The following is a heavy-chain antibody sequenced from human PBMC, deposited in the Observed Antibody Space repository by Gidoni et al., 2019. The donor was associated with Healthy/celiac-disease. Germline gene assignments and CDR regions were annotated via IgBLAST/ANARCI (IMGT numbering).Heavy chain of an antibody. Sequence: EVQLLESGGGLVQPGGSLRLSCAASGFPFSSYAMIWVRQAPGKGLVWVSAISGSGGSTYYAESVKGRFTISRDNSKNTLYLQMNSLRAEDTAVYYCAKAGYCSSTSCYEIHYYYGMDVWGQGTTVTVSS. D-gene: IGHD2-2*01. CDR1: GFPFSSYA. V-gene: IGHV3-23*01. J-gene: IGHJ6*02. CDR3: AKAGYCSSTSCYEIHYYYGMDV. CDR2: ISGSGGST.